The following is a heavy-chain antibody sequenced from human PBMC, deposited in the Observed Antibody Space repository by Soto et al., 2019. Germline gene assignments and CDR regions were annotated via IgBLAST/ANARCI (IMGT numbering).Heavy chain of an antibody. Sequence: QVQLVQSGAEVKKPGSSVKVSCKASGGTFSSYAISWVRQAPGQGLEWMGGIIPIFGTANYAQKFQGRVTITADESTSTAYMELSSLRCEDTAVYYCARDPYDLRFLESVMDFWGQGTTVTVSS. J-gene: IGHJ6*02. CDR2: IIPIFGTA. D-gene: IGHD3-3*01. CDR3: ARDPYDLRFLESVMDF. CDR1: GGTFSSYA. V-gene: IGHV1-69*01.